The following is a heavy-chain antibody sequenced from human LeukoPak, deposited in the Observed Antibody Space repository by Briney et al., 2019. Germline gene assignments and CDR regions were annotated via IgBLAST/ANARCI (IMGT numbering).Heavy chain of an antibody. V-gene: IGHV4-39*07. J-gene: IGHJ4*02. D-gene: IGHD3-3*01. CDR2: IYYSGST. Sequence: SETLSLTCTVSGGSISSSSYYWGWIRQPPGKGLEWIGSIYYSGSTYYNPSLKSRVTISVDTSKNQFSLKLSSVTAADTAVYYCARSLPDDFWSADYRAYYFDYWGQGTLVTVSS. CDR1: GGSISSSSYY. CDR3: ARSLPDDFWSADYRAYYFDY.